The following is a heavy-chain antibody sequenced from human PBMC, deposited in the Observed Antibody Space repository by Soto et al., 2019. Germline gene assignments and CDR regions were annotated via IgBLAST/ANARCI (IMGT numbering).Heavy chain of an antibody. CDR1: GFTFSSYG. J-gene: IGHJ4*02. D-gene: IGHD4-17*01. Sequence: QVQLVESGGGVVQPGRSLRLSCAASGFTFSSYGMHWVRQAPGKGLEWVAVISYDGSNIYYADSVKGRFTISRDNSKNTLYLQMNSLRAEDTAVYYCAKGGAVTTAPLDYWGQGTLVTVSS. CDR2: ISYDGSNI. V-gene: IGHV3-30*18. CDR3: AKGGAVTTAPLDY.